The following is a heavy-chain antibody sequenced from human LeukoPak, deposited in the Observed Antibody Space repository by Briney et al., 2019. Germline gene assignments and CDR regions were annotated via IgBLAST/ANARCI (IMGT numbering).Heavy chain of an antibody. V-gene: IGHV4-59*08. J-gene: IGHJ5*02. CDR2: MHYSGST. CDR1: GGSISSYY. D-gene: IGHD2-21*02. CDR3: ARRVTSNWFDP. Sequence: SETLSLTCTVSGGSISSYYWSWIRQPPGKGLEWIGYMHYSGSTNYNPSLKSRVTISVDTSKNQFSLKLSSVTAADTAVYYCARRVTSNWFDPWGQGTLVTVSS.